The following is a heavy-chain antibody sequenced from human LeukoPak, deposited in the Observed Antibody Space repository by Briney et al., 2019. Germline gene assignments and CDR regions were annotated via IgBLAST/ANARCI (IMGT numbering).Heavy chain of an antibody. D-gene: IGHD3-3*02. V-gene: IGHV3-30*03. CDR1: GFTFSTYA. CDR3: ARVNTIFGVDIVSLGAEFEF. J-gene: IGHJ4*02. Sequence: GGSLRLSCGASGFTFSTYAMHWVRQAPGKGLECVSVISYDGTKKEYADSVKGRFTISRDNSNDTLYLQMNSLRPEDMALYYCARVNTIFGVDIVSLGAEFEFWGQGTLVTVSS. CDR2: ISYDGTKK.